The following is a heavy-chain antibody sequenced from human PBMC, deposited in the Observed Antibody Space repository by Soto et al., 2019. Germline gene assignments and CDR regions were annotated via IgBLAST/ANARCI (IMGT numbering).Heavy chain of an antibody. CDR3: ARDVGDYSKYHTSHLGWFDP. D-gene: IGHD4-4*01. J-gene: IGHJ5*02. CDR2: IYYSGST. CDR1: GGSISSYY. V-gene: IGHV4-59*01. Sequence: SETLSLTCTVSGGSISSYYWSWIRQPPGKGLEWIGYIYYSGSTNYNPSLKSRVTISVDTSKNQFSLKLSSVAAADTAVYYCARDVGDYSKYHTSHLGWFDPWGQGTLVTVSS.